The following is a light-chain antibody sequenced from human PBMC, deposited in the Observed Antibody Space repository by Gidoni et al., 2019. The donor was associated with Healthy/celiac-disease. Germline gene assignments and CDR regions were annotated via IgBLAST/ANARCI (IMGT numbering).Light chain of an antibody. CDR3: PQRSNWPSYT. V-gene: IGKV3-11*01. Sequence: EIVLPQSPATLSLSPGKRATLSCRASQSVSSYLAWYQQKPGQAPRLLIYDASNRATGIPARFIGSGSGTDVTLTISSLEPEDFAVYYCPQRSNWPSYTFGQGTKLEIK. CDR1: QSVSSY. J-gene: IGKJ2*01. CDR2: DAS.